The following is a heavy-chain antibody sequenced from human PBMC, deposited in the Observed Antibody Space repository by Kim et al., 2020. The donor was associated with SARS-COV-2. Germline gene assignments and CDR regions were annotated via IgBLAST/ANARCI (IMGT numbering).Heavy chain of an antibody. J-gene: IGHJ4*02. CDR3: ARLGVDYYDSSGYYFDY. Sequence: LQSRVTLSVDTSKNQFSLKLSSVTAADTAVYYCARLGVDYYDSSGYYFDYWGQGTLVTVSS. V-gene: IGHV4-59*08. D-gene: IGHD3-22*01.